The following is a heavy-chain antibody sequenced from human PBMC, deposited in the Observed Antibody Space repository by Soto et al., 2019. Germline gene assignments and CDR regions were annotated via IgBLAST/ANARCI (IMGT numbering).Heavy chain of an antibody. V-gene: IGHV3-49*03. CDR3: TRSAGQYFYYGMDV. J-gene: IGHJ6*02. CDR2: IRSKSYRGTT. CDR1: GFTFGDYA. Sequence: GWSLRLCCSASGFTFGDYAMAWFRQAPGKGLEWVGFIRSKSYRGTTEYAASVKGRFTISRDDSKSIAYLQMNSLKTEDTAVFYCTRSAGQYFYYGMDVWGQGTTVTVSS.